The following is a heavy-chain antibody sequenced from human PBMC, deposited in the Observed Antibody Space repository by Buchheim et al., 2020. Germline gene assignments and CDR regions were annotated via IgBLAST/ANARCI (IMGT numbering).Heavy chain of an antibody. CDR2: ISGDSETT. Sequence: EFQLFDSGGGLVHPGGSLRLSCAASGFPFSNTDMTWVRQTPGKGLEWVSTISGDSETTFYSDSVRGRFTISRDNSKNMVDLQLSSLRAEDTAVYYCAKNSGWFNTWGQGTL. J-gene: IGHJ5*02. D-gene: IGHD1-26*01. CDR3: AKNSGWFNT. V-gene: IGHV3-23*01. CDR1: GFPFSNTD.